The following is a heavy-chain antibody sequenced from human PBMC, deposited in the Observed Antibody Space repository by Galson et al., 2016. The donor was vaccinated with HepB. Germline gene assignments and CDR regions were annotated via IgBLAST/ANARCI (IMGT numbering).Heavy chain of an antibody. CDR3: ARLRWELSPRFDP. J-gene: IGHJ5*02. V-gene: IGHV4-39*01. Sequence: ETLSLTCTVSGGSISSGSISNSSYYWGWIRQPPGKGLEWIGSIYYTGSTYYNPSLKRRVTISVDTSKNQFSLKQNSVTAADTAVYYCARLRWELSPRFDPGGQGTLVTVSS. CDR2: IYYTGST. CDR1: GGSISSGSISNSSYY. D-gene: IGHD1-26*01.